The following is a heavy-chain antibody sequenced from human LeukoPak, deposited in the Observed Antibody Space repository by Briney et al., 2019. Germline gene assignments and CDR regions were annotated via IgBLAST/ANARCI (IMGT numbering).Heavy chain of an antibody. Sequence: GASVKVSCKASGYTFTSYDINWVRQATGQGLEWMGWMNPNSGNTGYAQKFQGRVTMTRDTSISTAYMELSRLRSDDTAVYYCARVTHSVGATNFDYWGQGTLVTVSS. D-gene: IGHD1-26*01. J-gene: IGHJ4*02. V-gene: IGHV1-8*01. CDR3: ARVTHSVGATNFDY. CDR1: GYTFTSYD. CDR2: MNPNSGNT.